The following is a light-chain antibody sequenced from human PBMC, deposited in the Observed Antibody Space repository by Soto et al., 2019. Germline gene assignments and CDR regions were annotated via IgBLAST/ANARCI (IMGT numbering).Light chain of an antibody. CDR2: DAS. J-gene: IGKJ2*01. V-gene: IGKV1-39*01. CDR3: QHSYTTPYT. Sequence: DIQMTQSPSSLSASVRDRVTITCRASQNIRTYLNWYQQRPGKAPNLLISDASSLQSGVPSRFSGSGSGTDFTLTISSLQPEDFATYYCQHSYTTPYTFGQGTKLDLK. CDR1: QNIRTY.